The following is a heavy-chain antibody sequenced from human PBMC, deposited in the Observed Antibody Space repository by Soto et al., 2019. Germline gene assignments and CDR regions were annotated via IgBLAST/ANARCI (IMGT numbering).Heavy chain of an antibody. CDR1: GYTFTSYD. Sequence: QVQLVQSGAEVKKPGASVKVSCKASGYTFTSYDINWVRQATGQGLEWMGWMNPNSGNTGYAQKFQGRVTMTRNTSISTAYMELSSLRSEDXXXXXXXXXXXXYFDYWGQGTLVTVSS. CDR3: XXXXXXYFDY. V-gene: IGHV1-8*01. CDR2: MNPNSGNT. J-gene: IGHJ4*02.